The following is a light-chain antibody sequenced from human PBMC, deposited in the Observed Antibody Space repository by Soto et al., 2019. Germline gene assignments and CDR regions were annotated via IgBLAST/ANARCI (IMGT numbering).Light chain of an antibody. Sequence: EIVLTQSPGTLSLSPGERATLSRRASQSVSSSYLAWYQQKPGQAPRLLIYGASSRATGIPDRFSGSGSGTVFSLTISRLEPEDFAVYYCQQYGSSPFTFGHGTRLEIK. CDR2: GAS. CDR3: QQYGSSPFT. CDR1: QSVSSSY. V-gene: IGKV3-20*01. J-gene: IGKJ5*01.